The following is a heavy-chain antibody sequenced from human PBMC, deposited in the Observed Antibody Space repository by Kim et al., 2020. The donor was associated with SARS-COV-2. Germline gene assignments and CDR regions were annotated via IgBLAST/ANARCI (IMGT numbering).Heavy chain of an antibody. J-gene: IGHJ4*01. D-gene: IGHD3-22*01. CDR2: IYYSGST. CDR3: ARLNYYDSSGYYEFDY. Sequence: SETLSLTCTVSGGSISSSSYYWGWIRQPPGKGLEWIGSIYYSGSTYYNPSLKSRVTISIDTSKNQFSLKLSSVTAADTAVYYCARLNYYDSSGYYEFDY. V-gene: IGHV4-39*01. CDR1: GGSISSSSYY.